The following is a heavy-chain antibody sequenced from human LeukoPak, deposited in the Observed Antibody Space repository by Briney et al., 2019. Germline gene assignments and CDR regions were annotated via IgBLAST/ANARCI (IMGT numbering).Heavy chain of an antibody. CDR1: GYSISSGYY. D-gene: IGHD5-18*01. V-gene: IGHV4-38-2*02. Sequence: SETLSLTCTVSGYSISSGYYWGWIRQPPGKGLEWIGSIYHSGSTYYNPSLKSRVTISVDTSKNQFSLKLSSVTAVDTAVYYCARIPGKGYSYGSDYWGQGTLVTVSS. CDR2: IYHSGST. J-gene: IGHJ4*02. CDR3: ARIPGKGYSYGSDY.